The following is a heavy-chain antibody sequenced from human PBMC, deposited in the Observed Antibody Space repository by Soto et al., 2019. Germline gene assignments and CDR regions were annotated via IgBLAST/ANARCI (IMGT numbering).Heavy chain of an antibody. CDR1: GYTFTSYA. V-gene: IGHV1-69*13. J-gene: IGHJ6*02. CDR2: IIPIFGTA. CDR3: ARALLYCSGGSCYSSYYYGMDV. D-gene: IGHD2-15*01. Sequence: GASVKVSCKASGYTFTSYAMHWVRQAPGQELEWMGGIIPIFGTANYAQKFQGRVTITADESTSTAYMELSSLRSEDTAVYYCARALLYCSGGSCYSSYYYGMDVWGQGTTVTVSS.